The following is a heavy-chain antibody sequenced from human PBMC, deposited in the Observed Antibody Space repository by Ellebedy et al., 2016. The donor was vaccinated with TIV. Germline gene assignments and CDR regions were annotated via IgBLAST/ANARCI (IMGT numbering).Heavy chain of an antibody. CDR3: AKGVKSGTTCFDY. CDR1: GFTFSSNG. CDR2: ILSDGNDE. D-gene: IGHD1-1*01. Sequence: GESLKISXAASGFTFSSNGMHWVRQAPGKGLEWVAVILSDGNDEYYADSVKGRFTIPRDNSKDTLYLQMNSLRTEDTAVYYCAKGVKSGTTCFDYWGRGTLVTVSS. J-gene: IGHJ4*02. V-gene: IGHV3-30*18.